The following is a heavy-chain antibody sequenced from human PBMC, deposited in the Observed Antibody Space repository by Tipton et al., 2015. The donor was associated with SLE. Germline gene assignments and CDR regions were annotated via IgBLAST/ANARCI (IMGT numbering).Heavy chain of an antibody. J-gene: IGHJ4*02. CDR2: VYHTGAT. CDR1: GGSISTFY. Sequence: TLSHTCTVSGGSISTFYWNWVRQTPGKRLEWIGSVYHTGATKNNPSLKRRVTISVDTSKNQFSQKLTSVTAADTAMYYCARDSARGSSYDHFEYWGQGALVSVSS. V-gene: IGHV4-59*01. D-gene: IGHD5-12*01. CDR3: ARDSARGSSYDHFEY.